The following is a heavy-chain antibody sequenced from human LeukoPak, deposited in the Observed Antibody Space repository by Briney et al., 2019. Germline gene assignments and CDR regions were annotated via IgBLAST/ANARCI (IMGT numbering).Heavy chain of an antibody. V-gene: IGHV3-23*01. D-gene: IGHD2-21*02. CDR1: GFIFSSHG. CDR3: AKGSLIVVVTALDY. CDR2: ISGSGGST. Sequence: GGSLRLSCAASGFIFSSHGMNWVRQAPGKGLEWVSAISGSGGSTYYADSVKGRFTISRDNSKNTLYLQMNSLRAEDTAVYYCAKGSLIVVVTALDYWGQGTLVTVSS. J-gene: IGHJ4*02.